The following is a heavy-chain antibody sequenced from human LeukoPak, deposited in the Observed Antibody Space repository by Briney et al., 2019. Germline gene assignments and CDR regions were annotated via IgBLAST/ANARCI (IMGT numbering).Heavy chain of an antibody. CDR1: GFTFSSYE. D-gene: IGHD3-16*01. CDR2: ISSSGSTI. CDR3: AKQGSYATYNWFDP. Sequence: PGGSLRLSCAASGFTFSSYEMNWVRQAPGKGLEWVSYISSSGSTIYYADSVKGRFTISRDNSKNTLYLQMNSLRAEDMAVYYCAKQGSYATYNWFDPWGQGTLVTVSS. V-gene: IGHV3-48*03. J-gene: IGHJ5*02.